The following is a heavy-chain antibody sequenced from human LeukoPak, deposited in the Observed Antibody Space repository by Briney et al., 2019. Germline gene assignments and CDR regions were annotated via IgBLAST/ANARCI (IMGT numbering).Heavy chain of an antibody. CDR1: GGSISSSSYY. V-gene: IGHV4-39*07. Sequence: SETLSLTCTVSGGSISSSSYYWGWIRQPPGKGLEWIGSIYYSGSTYYNPSLKSRVTISVDTSKNQFSLKLSSVTAADTAVYYSARVSGSYPDYWGQGTLVTVSS. D-gene: IGHD1-26*01. CDR3: ARVSGSYPDY. CDR2: IYYSGST. J-gene: IGHJ4*02.